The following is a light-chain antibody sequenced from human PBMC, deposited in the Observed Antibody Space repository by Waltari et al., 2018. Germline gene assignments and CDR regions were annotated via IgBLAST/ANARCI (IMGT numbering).Light chain of an antibody. V-gene: IGKV1-33*01. CDR1: QDISNY. Sequence: DIQMIQSPSSLSASVGDRVTMTCQSSQDISNYLNWYQQKPGKAPKLLIYDASNLETGVPSRFSGSGYGTDFTFTISSLQPEDIATYYCQQYDDFPYTFGQGTKLEIK. CDR3: QQYDDFPYT. CDR2: DAS. J-gene: IGKJ2*01.